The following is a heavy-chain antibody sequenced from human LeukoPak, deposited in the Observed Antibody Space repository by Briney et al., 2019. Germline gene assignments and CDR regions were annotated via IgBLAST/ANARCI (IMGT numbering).Heavy chain of an antibody. Sequence: SETLSLTCTVSSGSMTGYYWNWIRQPAGKGLEWIGRIYIDGSTNYNPSLRSRVTMSIDTSENYCSLNLISVTAADTAVYYCARAQEQYVYGRYFYFMDVWGKGTTVTVSS. CDR1: SGSMTGYY. CDR2: IYIDGST. J-gene: IGHJ6*03. CDR3: ARAQEQYVYGRYFYFMDV. D-gene: IGHD3-9*01. V-gene: IGHV4-4*07.